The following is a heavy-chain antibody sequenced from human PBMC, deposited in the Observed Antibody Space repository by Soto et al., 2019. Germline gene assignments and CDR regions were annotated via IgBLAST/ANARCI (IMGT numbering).Heavy chain of an antibody. V-gene: IGHV1-58*01. CDR3: AKTTDGWFSEFEI. CDR2: IVVGSGNT. J-gene: IGHJ3*02. D-gene: IGHD6-19*01. CDR1: GFTFTSSA. Sequence: AVKVSCKASGFTFTSSALQWVRQARGKRLEWIGWIVVGSGNTNDAQKFQERVTITRDMSTSTAYLELSSLRAEDTAVYFCAKTTDGWFSEFEIWGQGTVVTVSS.